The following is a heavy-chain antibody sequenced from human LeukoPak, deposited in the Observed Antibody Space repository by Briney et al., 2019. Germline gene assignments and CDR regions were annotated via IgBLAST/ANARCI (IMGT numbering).Heavy chain of an antibody. CDR1: GGSISSGPYY. D-gene: IGHD3-22*01. J-gene: IGHJ4*02. Sequence: SETLSLTCTVSGGSISSGPYYWGWIRQPPGKGLEWIGNIYYVENTYYNPSLKSRVTISIDTSKNQFYLKLSSLTAADTSVYYCARRDDSSGYHKIFDYWGPGTLVTVSS. CDR2: IYYVENT. CDR3: ARRDDSSGYHKIFDY. V-gene: IGHV4-39*01.